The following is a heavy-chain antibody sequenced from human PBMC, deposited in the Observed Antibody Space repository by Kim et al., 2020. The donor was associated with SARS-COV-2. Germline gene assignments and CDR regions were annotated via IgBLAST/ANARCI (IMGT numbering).Heavy chain of an antibody. J-gene: IGHJ6*02. CDR2: IKQDGSEK. CDR3: ARASAGDIVALDV. CDR1: GFTFSSYW. V-gene: IGHV3-7*01. D-gene: IGHD2-15*01. Sequence: GGSLRLSCAASGFTFSSYWMSWVRQAPGKGLEWVANIKQDGSEKYYVDSVKGRFTISRDNAKNSLYLQMNSLRAEDTAVYYCARASAGDIVALDVWGQGTTVTVSS.